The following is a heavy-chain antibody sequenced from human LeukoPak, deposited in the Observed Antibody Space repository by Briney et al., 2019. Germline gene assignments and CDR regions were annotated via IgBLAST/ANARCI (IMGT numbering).Heavy chain of an antibody. J-gene: IGHJ5*02. D-gene: IGHD5-18*01. CDR1: RGSCSGYY. V-gene: IGHV4-34*01. CDR3: AAEVRIQLWRAMGWFDH. CDR2: INHSGST. Sequence: KPSATLSLTSAVSRGSCSGYYWSGIREPPGKGLECTGEINHSGSTNYNPSLKSRVTISVDPSKHQFSLKLSSVTAADTAVYYCAAEVRIQLWRAMGWFDHWGQGTLVTVSS.